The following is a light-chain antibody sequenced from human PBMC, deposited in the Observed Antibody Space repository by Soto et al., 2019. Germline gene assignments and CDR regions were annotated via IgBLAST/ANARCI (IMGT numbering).Light chain of an antibody. V-gene: IGLV1-47*01. CDR3: AAWDDSLSGRV. CDR2: RNN. Sequence: QSVLTQPPSASGTPGQRVTISCSGSSSNIGSNYVYWYQQLPGTAPKLLIYRNNQRPSRVPDRFSGSKSGTSASLAISGLRSEDEADCYCAAWDDSLSGRVFGGGTKLTVL. J-gene: IGLJ3*02. CDR1: SSNIGSNY.